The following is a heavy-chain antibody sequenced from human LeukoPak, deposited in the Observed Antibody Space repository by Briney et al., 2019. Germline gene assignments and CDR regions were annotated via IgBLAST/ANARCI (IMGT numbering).Heavy chain of an antibody. CDR2: IKADGSGT. D-gene: IGHD2/OR15-2a*01. CDR1: GFTIGPYA. J-gene: IGHJ6*02. V-gene: IGHV3-43*02. Sequence: GGALRLSCAASGFTIGPYAMYWVRHGPGRGLEWVSVIKADGSGTFYADSVRGRFTTSRDNSKNSLNLQMNSLTSEDTALYYCATWAFYHNLDVWGQGTTVIVSS. CDR3: ATWAFYHNLDV.